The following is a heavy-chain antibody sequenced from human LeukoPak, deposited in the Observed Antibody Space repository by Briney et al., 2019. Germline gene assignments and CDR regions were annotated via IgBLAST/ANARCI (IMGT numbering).Heavy chain of an antibody. V-gene: IGHV3-74*01. J-gene: IGHJ4*02. CDR3: ARALGSVADF. CDR2: INSDGSST. Sequence: GGSLRLSCAASGFTFSSSWMHWVRHPPGKGLVWVSRINSDGSSTTYADSVKGRFTISRDNAMNTLYLHMNSLRAEDTAIYYCARALGSVADFWGQGTMVTVSS. D-gene: IGHD6-6*01. CDR1: GFTFSSSW.